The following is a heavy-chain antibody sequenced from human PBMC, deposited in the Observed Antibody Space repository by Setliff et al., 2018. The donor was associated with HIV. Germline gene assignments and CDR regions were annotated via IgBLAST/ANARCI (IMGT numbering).Heavy chain of an antibody. CDR2: VYYSGGT. V-gene: IGHV4-39*01. J-gene: IGHJ4*02. Sequence: SEPLSLTCTVSGGSVSDTSYYWGWIRQPPGKGLEWLANVYYSGGTYYNPSLNSRVTISVDTSRNQFSLKLTSVTAADTALYFCARLGDSGYDFRGYFDYWGQGKLVT. CDR3: ARLGDSGYDFRGYFDY. CDR1: GGSVSDTSYY. D-gene: IGHD5-12*01.